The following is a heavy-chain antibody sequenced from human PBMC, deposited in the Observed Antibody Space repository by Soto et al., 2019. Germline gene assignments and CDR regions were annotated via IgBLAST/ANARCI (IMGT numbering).Heavy chain of an antibody. J-gene: IGHJ4*02. CDR3: ARLLMDDFWSGYYIEPTFDY. Sequence: PGESLKISCKGSGYSFTSYWIGWVRQMPGKGLEWMGIIYPGDSDTRYSPSFQGQVTISADKSISTAYLQWSSLKASDTAMYYCARLLMDDFWSGYYIEPTFDYWGQGTLVTVSS. CDR2: IYPGDSDT. CDR1: GYSFTSYW. V-gene: IGHV5-51*01. D-gene: IGHD3-3*01.